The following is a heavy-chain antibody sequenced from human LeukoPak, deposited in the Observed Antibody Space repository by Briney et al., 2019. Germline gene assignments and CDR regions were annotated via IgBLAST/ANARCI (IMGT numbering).Heavy chain of an antibody. CDR1: GFRFSSYD. CDR3: ARDMIRGVPDYIDY. CDR2: ISAEGDIQ. J-gene: IGHJ4*02. D-gene: IGHD3-10*01. Sequence: GGSLRLSCAATGFRFSSYDMHWVRQAPGKGLEWVAAISAEGDIQIYLDSVMGRFTISRDNSKSTLYLQMNSLRIEDTGFYYCARDMIRGVPDYIDYWGQGTLVTVSS. V-gene: IGHV3-30-3*01.